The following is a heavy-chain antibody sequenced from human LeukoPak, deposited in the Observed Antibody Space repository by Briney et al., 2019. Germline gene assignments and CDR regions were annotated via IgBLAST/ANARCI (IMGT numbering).Heavy chain of an antibody. Sequence: GGSLRLSCAASGFTFSSYALTWVRQAPGKGLEWVSAISGGAGSTYYADSVKGRFTISRDNSKNTLYLQMNSLRVEDTAVYYCAKEGGPGTTHGSFDIWGQGTMVTVSS. CDR1: GFTFSSYA. CDR3: AKEGGPGTTHGSFDI. J-gene: IGHJ3*02. D-gene: IGHD4-11*01. CDR2: ISGGAGST. V-gene: IGHV3-23*01.